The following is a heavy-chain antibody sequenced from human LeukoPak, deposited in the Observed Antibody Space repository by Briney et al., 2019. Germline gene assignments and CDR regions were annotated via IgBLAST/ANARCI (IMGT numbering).Heavy chain of an antibody. Sequence: GSSVKVSCKASGGTFSSYAISWVRQAPGQGLEWMGIINPSGCSTSYAQKFQGRVTMTRDTSTSTVYMELSSLRSEDTAVYYCARNGQDGTLGNWGEGTVVTVSS. CDR3: ARNGQDGTLGN. CDR2: INPSGCST. CDR1: GGTFSSYA. J-gene: IGHJ4*02. D-gene: IGHD1-1*01. V-gene: IGHV1-46*01.